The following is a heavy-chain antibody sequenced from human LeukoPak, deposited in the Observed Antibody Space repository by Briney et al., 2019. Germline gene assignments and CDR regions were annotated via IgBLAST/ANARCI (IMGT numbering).Heavy chain of an antibody. CDR2: IRYDGSNK. J-gene: IGHJ5*02. CDR1: RFTFSTYG. V-gene: IGHV3-30*02. Sequence: GGSLRLSCAASRFTFSTYGMHWVRQAPGKGLEWVAFIRYDGSNKYYPDSVKGRFTISRDNSKNTLYLQMNSLRAEDTAVYYCAKDPPSYYYDSSDNWFDPWGQGTLVTVSS. CDR3: AKDPPSYYYDSSDNWFDP. D-gene: IGHD3-22*01.